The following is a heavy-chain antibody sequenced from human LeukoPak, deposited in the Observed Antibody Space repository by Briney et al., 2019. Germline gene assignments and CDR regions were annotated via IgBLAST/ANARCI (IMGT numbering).Heavy chain of an antibody. D-gene: IGHD1-26*01. Sequence: PGGSLRLSCAASGFTFSDYYMSWIRQAPGKGLEWVSYISSSGSTIYYADSVKGRFTISRDNAKNSLYLQMNSLRAVDTAVYYCARVLPAFGVGATGGLDYWGQGTLVTVSS. CDR3: ARVLPAFGVGATGGLDY. V-gene: IGHV3-11*01. J-gene: IGHJ4*02. CDR2: ISSSGSTI. CDR1: GFTFSDYY.